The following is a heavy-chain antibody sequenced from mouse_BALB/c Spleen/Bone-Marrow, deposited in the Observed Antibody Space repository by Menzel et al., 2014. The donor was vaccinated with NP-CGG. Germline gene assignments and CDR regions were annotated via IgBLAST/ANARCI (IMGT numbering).Heavy chain of an antibody. D-gene: IGHD3-2*01. Sequence: VKLMESGPELVKPGALVKISCKASGYTFTSYDINWVKQRPGQGLEWIGWIYLGDGSTKYNEEFKGKATLTADKSSSTAYMQLSSQTSENSAVYFCARSGDSSGYGFAYWGQGTLVTVSA. CDR1: GYTFTSYD. J-gene: IGHJ3*01. V-gene: IGHV1S56*01. CDR2: IYLGDGST. CDR3: ARSGDSSGYGFAY.